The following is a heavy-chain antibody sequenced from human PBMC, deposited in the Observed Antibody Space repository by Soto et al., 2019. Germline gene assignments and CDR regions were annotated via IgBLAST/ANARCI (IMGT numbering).Heavy chain of an antibody. V-gene: IGHV4-61*01. J-gene: IGHJ4*02. Sequence: PSETLSLTCTVSGGSVSSGSYYWSWIRQPPGKGLEWIGYIYYSGSTNYNPSLKSRVTISVDTSKNQFSLKLTSVTAADTAVYYCAALHFWSGPGTHTRLDYWGQGTLVTGSS. CDR2: IYYSGST. CDR1: GGSVSSGSYY. D-gene: IGHD3-3*02. CDR3: AALHFWSGPGTHTRLDY.